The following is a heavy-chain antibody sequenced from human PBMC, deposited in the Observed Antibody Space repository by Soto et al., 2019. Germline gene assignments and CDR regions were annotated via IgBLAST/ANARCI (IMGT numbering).Heavy chain of an antibody. CDR2: IYWDDDK. CDR3: AHAYGGTSWPNDAFDV. Sequence: SGPTLVNPTQTLTLTCTFSGFSLSTGGVGVGWIRQPPGKALEWLALIYWDDDKRYRTSLRSRLTITKDTSKNQVVLTMTNMDPVDTGTYYCAHAYGGTSWPNDAFDVWGQGTVVTVSS. D-gene: IGHD2-2*01. J-gene: IGHJ3*01. CDR1: GFSLSTGGVG. V-gene: IGHV2-5*02.